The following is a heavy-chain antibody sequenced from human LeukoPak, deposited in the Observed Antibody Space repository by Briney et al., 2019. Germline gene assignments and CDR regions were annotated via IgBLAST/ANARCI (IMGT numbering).Heavy chain of an antibody. CDR3: ARSRGYSYGTTFLDY. CDR2: IYYSGST. V-gene: IGHV4-59*08. J-gene: IGHJ4*02. Sequence: SETLSLTCTVSGGSISSYYRSWIRQPPGKGLEWIGYIYYSGSTNYNPSLKSRVTISVDTSKNQFSLKLISVTAADTAVYYCARSRGYSYGTTFLDYWGQGTLVTVSS. D-gene: IGHD5-18*01. CDR1: GGSISSYY.